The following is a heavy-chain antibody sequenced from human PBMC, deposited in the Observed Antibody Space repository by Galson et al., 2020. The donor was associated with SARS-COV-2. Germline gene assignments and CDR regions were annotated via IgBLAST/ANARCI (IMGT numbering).Heavy chain of an antibody. J-gene: IGHJ5*02. V-gene: IGHV4-59*01. CDR2: IYHSGST. D-gene: IGHD3-22*01. CDR1: GGTFSSYY. Sequence: SETLSLTCTVSGGTFSSYYWGWIRQPPGKGLEWIGYIYHSGSTNYNPSLQSRVTILVDTSKNQISLKVNSVTAADTAVYYCARRTEGYYESSTYQPGGWFDPWGQGTLVTVSS. CDR3: ARRTEGYYESSTYQPGGWFDP.